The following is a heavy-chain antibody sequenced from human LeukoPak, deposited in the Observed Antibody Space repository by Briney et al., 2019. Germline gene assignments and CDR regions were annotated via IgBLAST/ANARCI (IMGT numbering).Heavy chain of an antibody. CDR1: GYIFINYA. Sequence: ASVKVSCKASGYIFINYAVHWVRQAPGQRREWMGWINVGNGNTEYSQKFQGRITITRDTSANTAYMELISLRSGDTAVYFCARVYCSSTSCRYYFDYWGQGTLVTVSS. CDR3: ARVYCSSTSCRYYFDY. V-gene: IGHV1-3*01. CDR2: INVGNGNT. D-gene: IGHD2-2*01. J-gene: IGHJ4*02.